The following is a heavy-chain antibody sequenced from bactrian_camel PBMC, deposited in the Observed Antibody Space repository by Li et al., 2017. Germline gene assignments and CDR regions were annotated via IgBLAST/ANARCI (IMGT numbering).Heavy chain of an antibody. CDR1: SDMKLSY. CDR3: AVGPRGSGYCRLTPPPHLVSGW. CDR2: IYIHTKRT. D-gene: IGHD2*01. Sequence: HVQLVESGGGSVQAGASLRLSCVVSSDMKLSYMAWFRQTPGKEREVVATIYIHTKRTTTADSVKGRFTISHDAAKSTLYLQMNNLQPEDTALYYCAVGPRGSGYCRLTPPPHLVSGWWGQGTQVTVS. V-gene: IGHV3S53*01. J-gene: IGHJ4*01.